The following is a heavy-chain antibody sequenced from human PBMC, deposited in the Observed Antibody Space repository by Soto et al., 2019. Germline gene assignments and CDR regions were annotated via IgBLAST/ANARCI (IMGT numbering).Heavy chain of an antibody. CDR3: AKALYGGFTY. CDR2: ISGSGDST. CDR1: GFTFSVYA. V-gene: IGHV3-23*01. Sequence: EVRLLESGGGLVQPGGSLRLSCAASGFTFSVYAMSWVRQAPGKGLEWVSGISGSGDSTHYADSVKGRFTVSRDNSKSMLYLQTNSLSAEDTATYYCAKALYGGFTYWGQGTLVTVSS. J-gene: IGHJ4*02. D-gene: IGHD3-10*01.